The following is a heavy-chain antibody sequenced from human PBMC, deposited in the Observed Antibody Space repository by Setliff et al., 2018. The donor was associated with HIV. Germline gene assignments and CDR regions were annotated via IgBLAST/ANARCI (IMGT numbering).Heavy chain of an antibody. CDR2: IYHSGIT. D-gene: IGHD1-26*01. Sequence: SETLSLTCTVSGYSISSGHYWGWIRQPPGKGLEWIGSIYHSGITYYNSSLKSRVTISVDTSKNQFSLNLTSVTAADTAVYYCARLGYSGSLVGAFDIWGQGTMVTVSS. V-gene: IGHV4-38-2*02. CDR1: GYSISSGHY. J-gene: IGHJ3*02. CDR3: ARLGYSGSLVGAFDI.